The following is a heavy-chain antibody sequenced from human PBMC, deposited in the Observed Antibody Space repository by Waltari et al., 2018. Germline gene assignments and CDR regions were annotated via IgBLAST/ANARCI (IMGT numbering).Heavy chain of an antibody. CDR1: GGTFSSYA. CDR2: ISPSFGTA. CDR3: ARDVKATTSLDY. D-gene: IGHD1-1*01. Sequence: QVQLVQSGAEVKKPGSSVKVSCKASGGTFSSYAISWVRQAPGQGLEWMGSISPSFGTANYAKKFQGRVTITADKSTSTAYMELSSLRSEDTAVYYCARDVKATTSLDYWGQGTLVTVSS. J-gene: IGHJ4*02. V-gene: IGHV1-69*08.